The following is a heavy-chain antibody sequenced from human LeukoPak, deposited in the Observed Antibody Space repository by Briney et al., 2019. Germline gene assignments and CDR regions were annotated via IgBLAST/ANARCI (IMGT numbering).Heavy chain of an antibody. CDR3: ARGIAVAGRVSFDY. D-gene: IGHD6-19*01. J-gene: IGHJ4*02. V-gene: IGHV4-4*07. Sequence: SETLSLTCTVSGGSISSYYWNWIRQPAGKGLEWIGHISASGSTNYNPSLQSRVTMSVDTSNSQFSLKLSSLTAADTAVYYCARGIAVAGRVSFDYWGQGTLVTVSS. CDR1: GGSISSYY. CDR2: ISASGST.